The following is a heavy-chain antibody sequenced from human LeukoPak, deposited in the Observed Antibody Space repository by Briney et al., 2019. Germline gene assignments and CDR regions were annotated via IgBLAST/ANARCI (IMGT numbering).Heavy chain of an antibody. J-gene: IGHJ4*02. CDR1: GFTFSNAW. CDR2: IKSKTDGGTT. CDR3: TRRRVVPAAKDY. V-gene: IGHV3-15*01. D-gene: IGHD2-2*01. Sequence: GGSLRLSCAASGFTFSNAWMSWVRQAPGKGLEWVGRIKSKTDGGTTDYAAPVKDRFTISRDDSKNTLYLQMNSLKTEDTAVYYCTRRRVVPAAKDYWGQGTLVTVSS.